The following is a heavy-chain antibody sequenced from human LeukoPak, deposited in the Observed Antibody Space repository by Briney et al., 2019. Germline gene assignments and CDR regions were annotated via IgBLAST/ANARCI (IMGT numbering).Heavy chain of an antibody. CDR2: IIPIFGTA. CDR1: GGTFSSYA. D-gene: IGHD1-26*01. Sequence: GASVKASCKASGGTFSSYAISWVRQAPGQGLEWMGGIIPIFGTANYAQKFQGRVAVTADKSTSTAYMELSSLRSEDTAVYYCARQGGGRGVYFDYWGQGTLVTVSS. CDR3: ARQGGGRGVYFDY. V-gene: IGHV1-69*06. J-gene: IGHJ4*02.